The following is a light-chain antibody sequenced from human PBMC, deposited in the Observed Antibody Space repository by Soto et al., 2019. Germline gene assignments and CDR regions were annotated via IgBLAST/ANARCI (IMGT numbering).Light chain of an antibody. CDR1: SSNIGRSP. CDR3: ASWDDSLNVWL. CDR2: SNN. J-gene: IGLJ3*02. V-gene: IGLV1-44*01. Sequence: QSALTQPPSASGTPGQRVTISCSGSSSNIGRSPVNWYQQLPGTAPKLLISSNNQRPSGVPDRFSGSKSGTSASLAISGLQSEDEADYYCASWDDSLNVWLFGGGTKLTVL.